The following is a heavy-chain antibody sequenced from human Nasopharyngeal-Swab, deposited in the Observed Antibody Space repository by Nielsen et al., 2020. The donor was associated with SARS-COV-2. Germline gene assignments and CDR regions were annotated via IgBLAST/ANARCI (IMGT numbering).Heavy chain of an antibody. V-gene: IGHV3-7*04. CDR1: GFTFSSYW. D-gene: IGHD6-13*01. CDR3: ARLGGSSWYFDY. J-gene: IGHJ4*02. Sequence: GESLKISCAASGFTFSSYWMSWVRQAPGKGLEWVANIKQDGSEKYYVDSVKGRFTISRDNAQNSLYLQMNSLRAEDTAVYYCARLGGSSWYFDYWGQGTLVTVSS. CDR2: IKQDGSEK.